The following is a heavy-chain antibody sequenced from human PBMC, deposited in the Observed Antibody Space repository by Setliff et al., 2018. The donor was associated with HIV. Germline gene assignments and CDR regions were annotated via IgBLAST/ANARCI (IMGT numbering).Heavy chain of an antibody. J-gene: IGHJ5*02. CDR1: GGSSVVTT. CDR2: IHHSVTT. D-gene: IGHD2-2*01. Sequence: SETLSLTCTVSGGSSVVTTWSWIRQPPGKGLQWIGFIHHSVTTSYNPSLKSRVTISLDTSKNQLSLKLTSVTAADTAVYYCARGGTSSNWFDPWGQGTLVTSPQ. CDR3: ARGGTSSNWFDP. V-gene: IGHV4-59*01.